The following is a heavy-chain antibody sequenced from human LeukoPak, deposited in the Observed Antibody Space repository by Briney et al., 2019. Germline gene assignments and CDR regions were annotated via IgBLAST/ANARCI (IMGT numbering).Heavy chain of an antibody. CDR2: IYYSGST. CDR1: GGSISSGDYH. CDR3: ARNLGYCSSTSCYPANFDY. D-gene: IGHD2-2*01. J-gene: IGHJ4*02. Sequence: SETLSLTCTVSGGSISSGDYHWSWIRQPPGKGLEWTGYIYYSGSTYYNPSLKSRVTISVDTSKNQFSLKLSSVTAADTAVYYCARNLGYCSSTSCYPANFDYWGQGTLVTVSS. V-gene: IGHV4-30-4*01.